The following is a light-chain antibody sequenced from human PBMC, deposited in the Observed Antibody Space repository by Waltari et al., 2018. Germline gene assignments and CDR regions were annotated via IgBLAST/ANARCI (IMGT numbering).Light chain of an antibody. V-gene: IGKV1-5*03. J-gene: IGKJ2*01. Sequence: DTQMTQSPSSLSASVGDRVTITCRASQSISNWLAWYQQKPGKAPILLIYKASILKSGVPSRFSGGGSGTQFTLTISSLQPDDFATYYCQQYNTYSSFGQGTKLEIK. CDR2: KAS. CDR3: QQYNTYSS. CDR1: QSISNW.